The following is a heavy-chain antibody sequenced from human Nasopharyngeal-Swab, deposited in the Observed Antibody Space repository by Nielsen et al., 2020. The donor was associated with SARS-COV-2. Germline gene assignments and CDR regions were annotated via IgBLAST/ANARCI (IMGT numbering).Heavy chain of an antibody. V-gene: IGHV3-11*01. CDR2: IKTSGDTI. D-gene: IGHD5-18*01. Sequence: WIRQPPGKGQEWVSYIKTSGDTISYADSVKGRFTISRDNAKNSLYLQMDSLRAEDTAMYYCARTPQLWSLYFDYWGQGTLVTVSS. CDR3: ARTPQLWSLYFDY. J-gene: IGHJ4*02.